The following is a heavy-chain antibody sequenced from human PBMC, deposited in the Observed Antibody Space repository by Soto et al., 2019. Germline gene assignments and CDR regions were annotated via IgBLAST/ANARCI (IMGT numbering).Heavy chain of an antibody. V-gene: IGHV4-59*01. CDR2: IYYSGST. D-gene: IGHD2-15*01. Sequence: SETLSLTCTVSGGSISSYYWSWIRQPPGKGLEWIGYIYYSGSTNYNPSLKSRVTISVDTSKNQFSLKLSSVTAADTAVYYCAREDCLGYCSGGGDFDIWGQGTMVTVSS. CDR3: AREDCLGYCSGGGDFDI. J-gene: IGHJ3*02. CDR1: GGSISSYY.